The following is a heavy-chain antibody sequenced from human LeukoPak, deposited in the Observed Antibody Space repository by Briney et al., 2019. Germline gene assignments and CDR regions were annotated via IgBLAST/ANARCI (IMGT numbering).Heavy chain of an antibody. D-gene: IGHD5-12*01. CDR3: WRDSGDDSRNYYYYYMHV. CDR2: ISGHNGNT. CDR1: GYIFTSYG. V-gene: IGHV1-18*01. J-gene: IGHJ6*03. Sequence: ASVKVSCKTSGYIFTSYGISWVRQAPGQGLEWMGWISGHNGNTNFAQKFQARVTMTIDTSSSTAHMDLGSLRSDDTAVEYCWRDSGDDSRNYYYYYMHVWGKGTTVTVSS.